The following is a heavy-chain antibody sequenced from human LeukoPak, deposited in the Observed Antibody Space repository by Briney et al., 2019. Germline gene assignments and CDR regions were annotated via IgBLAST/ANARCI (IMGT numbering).Heavy chain of an antibody. J-gene: IGHJ4*02. V-gene: IGHV1-2*06. D-gene: IGHD2-2*01. CDR1: GYTFTGYH. Sequence: EASVKVSCKASGYTFTGYHMHWVRQAPGQGLEWMGRINPNSGDTNYAQKFQGRVTMTRDTSISTAYVELSRLRSDDTAVYYCARDYCSSTSCLFDYWGQGTLVTASS. CDR3: ARDYCSSTSCLFDY. CDR2: INPNSGDT.